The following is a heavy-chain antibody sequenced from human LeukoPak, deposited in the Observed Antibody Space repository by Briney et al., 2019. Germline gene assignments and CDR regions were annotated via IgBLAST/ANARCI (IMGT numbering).Heavy chain of an antibody. V-gene: IGHV3-48*01. CDR3: AKTSRGNSGYDSPFDY. CDR2: ITADSGTT. Sequence: GGSLRLSCAVSGFTFSTKSMNWVRQAPGKGLEWVSYITADSGTTYYADSVKGRFTISRDNSKNTLYLQMNSLRAEDTAIYYCAKTSRGNSGYDSPFDYWGQGTLVTVSS. D-gene: IGHD5-12*01. J-gene: IGHJ4*02. CDR1: GFTFSTKS.